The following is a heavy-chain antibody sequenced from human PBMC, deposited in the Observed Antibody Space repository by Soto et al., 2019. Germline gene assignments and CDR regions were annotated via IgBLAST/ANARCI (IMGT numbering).Heavy chain of an antibody. J-gene: IGHJ5*02. CDR2: ISLYSDGT. CDR1: GYTFSNYG. Sequence: QVQLVQSGGEVKRPGASVKVSCKTSGYTFSNYGITWVRQAPGQPLEWLGWISLYSDGTNYAQKFQGRVSMTTDTSTTTADMELRSLRSDVTAVYYCARVVPGAEAWFGPWGQGTLVTVSS. CDR3: ARVVPGAEAWFGP. V-gene: IGHV1-18*01. D-gene: IGHD2-2*01.